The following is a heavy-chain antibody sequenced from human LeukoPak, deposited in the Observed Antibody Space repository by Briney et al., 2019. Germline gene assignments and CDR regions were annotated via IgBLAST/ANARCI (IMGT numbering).Heavy chain of an antibody. CDR3: ARDLQAVVGSYYYYGMDV. CDR1: GYTFTSYG. J-gene: IGHJ6*02. D-gene: IGHD4-23*01. V-gene: IGHV1-18*01. CDR2: ISAYNGNT. Sequence: EASVKVSCKASGYTFTSYGISWVRQAPGQRLEWMGWISAYNGNTNYAQKFQGRVTMTTDTSTSTAYMELRSLRSDDTAVYYCARDLQAVVGSYYYYGMDVWGQGTTVTVSS.